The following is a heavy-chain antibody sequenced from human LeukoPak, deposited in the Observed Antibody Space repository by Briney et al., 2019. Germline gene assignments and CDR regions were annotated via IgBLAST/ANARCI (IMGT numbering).Heavy chain of an antibody. D-gene: IGHD3-22*01. Sequence: SETLSLTCTVSGGSISSYYWSWIRQPPGKGLEWIAYIYYSGSTNYNPSHKSRVTISVDTSKNQFSLKLSSVTAADTAVYYCAREGQNYYDSSGYYDAFDIWGQGTMVTVSS. J-gene: IGHJ3*02. CDR3: AREGQNYYDSSGYYDAFDI. CDR1: GGSISSYY. V-gene: IGHV4-59*01. CDR2: IYYSGST.